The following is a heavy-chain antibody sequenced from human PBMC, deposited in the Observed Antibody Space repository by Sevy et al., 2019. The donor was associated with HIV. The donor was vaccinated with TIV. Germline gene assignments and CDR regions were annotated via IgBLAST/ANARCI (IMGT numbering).Heavy chain of an antibody. CDR2: ISGSGTSK. J-gene: IGHJ4*02. D-gene: IGHD3-22*01. CDR1: GFTFSDYY. V-gene: IGHV3-11*01. CDR3: ARLNNAGVGNFYYDETGYYSDY. Sequence: GGSLRLSCAASGFTFSDYYMTWIRQAPGKGLEWVSHISGSGTSKDYAGSGEGQFSISRDNAQCALHLQMDGLRADATAVDDCARLNNAGVGNFYYDETGYYSDYWGQGILVTVSS.